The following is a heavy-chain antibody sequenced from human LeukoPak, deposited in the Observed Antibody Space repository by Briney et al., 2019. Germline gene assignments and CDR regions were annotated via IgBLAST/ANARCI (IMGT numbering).Heavy chain of an antibody. CDR2: IYNTGST. Sequence: SETLSLTCTVSGGSITSYYLSWIRQPPGKGLEWIGHIYNTGSTNYNPSLKSRVTMSGDTSKTQFSLRLSSVTAADTAVYYCARRPNRVGGYYDYWGQGILVTVSS. J-gene: IGHJ4*02. D-gene: IGHD3-22*01. CDR1: GGSITSYY. V-gene: IGHV4-4*09. CDR3: ARRPNRVGGYYDY.